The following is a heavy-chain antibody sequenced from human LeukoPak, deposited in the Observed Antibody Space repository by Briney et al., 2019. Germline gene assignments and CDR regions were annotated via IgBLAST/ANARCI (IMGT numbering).Heavy chain of an antibody. CDR3: ARDQVDYDILTGPFDLPDY. CDR2: ISGSGGST. V-gene: IGHV3-23*01. D-gene: IGHD3-9*01. J-gene: IGHJ4*02. Sequence: GGSLRLSCAASGFTFSSYAMSWVRQAPGKGLEWVPAISGSGGSTYYADSVKGRFTISRDNSKNTLYLQMNSLRAEDTAVYYCARDQVDYDILTGPFDLPDYWGQGTLVTVSS. CDR1: GFTFSSYA.